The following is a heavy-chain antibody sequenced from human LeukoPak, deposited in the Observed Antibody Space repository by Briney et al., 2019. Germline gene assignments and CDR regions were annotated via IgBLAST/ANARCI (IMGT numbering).Heavy chain of an antibody. D-gene: IGHD2-15*01. J-gene: IGHJ6*02. Sequence: GGSLRLSCAASGFTFSSYWMHWVRQAPGKGLVWVSRINSDGSSTSYADSVKGRFTISRDNAKNTLYLQMNSLRAEDTAVYYCAREGAHCSGGSCYPGGMDVWGQGTTVTVSS. CDR2: INSDGSST. CDR3: AREGAHCSGGSCYPGGMDV. CDR1: GFTFSSYW. V-gene: IGHV3-74*01.